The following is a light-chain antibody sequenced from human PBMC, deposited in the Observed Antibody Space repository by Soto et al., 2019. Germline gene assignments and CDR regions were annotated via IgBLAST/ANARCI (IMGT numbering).Light chain of an antibody. CDR3: QQYKSWFT. V-gene: IGKV3-15*01. J-gene: IGKJ2*01. CDR1: QSINNN. Sequence: IVMTQSPATLSVSPGERATLSCRASQSINNNLAWYQQKPGQAPMLLIYDASTGATDIPARFSGSGSGTESTLTISSLQSEDSADYYCQQYKSWFTFGQGTKLEIK. CDR2: DAS.